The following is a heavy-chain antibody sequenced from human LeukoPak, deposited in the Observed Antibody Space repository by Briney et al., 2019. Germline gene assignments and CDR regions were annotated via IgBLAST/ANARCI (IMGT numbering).Heavy chain of an antibody. Sequence: PSETLSLTCTVSGGSISSYYWSWIRQPPGKGLEWIGYIYYSGSTNYNPSLKSRVTISVDTSKNQFSLKLSSVTAADTAVYYCARRVPTTVTTDWDYWGQGTLVTVSS. CDR1: GGSISSYY. J-gene: IGHJ4*02. CDR2: IYYSGST. CDR3: ARRVPTTVTTDWDY. D-gene: IGHD4-17*01. V-gene: IGHV4-59*01.